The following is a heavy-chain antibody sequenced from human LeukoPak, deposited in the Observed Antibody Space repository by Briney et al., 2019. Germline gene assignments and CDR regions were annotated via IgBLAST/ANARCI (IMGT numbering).Heavy chain of an antibody. CDR1: GFTVSSNY. V-gene: IGHV3-53*01. J-gene: IGHJ4*02. Sequence: GGSLRLSCAASGFTVSSNYMSWVRQAPGKGLEWVSVIYSGGSTYYADSVKGRFTISRDNSKNTLYLQMNGLRAEDTAVYYCALLWFGEGADYWGQGTLVTVSS. CDR2: IYSGGST. CDR3: ALLWFGEGADY. D-gene: IGHD3-10*01.